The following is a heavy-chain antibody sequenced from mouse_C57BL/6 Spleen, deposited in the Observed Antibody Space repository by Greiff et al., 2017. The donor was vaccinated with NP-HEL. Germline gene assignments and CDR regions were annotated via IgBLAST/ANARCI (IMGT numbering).Heavy chain of an antibody. J-gene: IGHJ4*01. CDR2: IYPVSGET. V-gene: IGHV1-11*01. CDR1: GYTFTDHI. CDR3: GRSYDYDVDAMDY. D-gene: IGHD2-4*01. Sequence: QVHVKQSGAELASPGASVTLSCKASGYTFTDHIMNWVKKRPGQGLEWIGRIYPVSGETNYNQKFMGKATFSVDRSSSTVYMVLNSLTSEDPAVYYCGRSYDYDVDAMDYWGQGTSVTVSS.